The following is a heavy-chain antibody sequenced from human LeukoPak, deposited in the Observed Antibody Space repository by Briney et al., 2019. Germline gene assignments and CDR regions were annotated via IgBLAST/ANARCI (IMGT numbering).Heavy chain of an antibody. V-gene: IGHV3-49*03. CDR3: IRDDFWSGYYPPRDY. CDR2: IRSKAYGGTT. Sequence: GGSLRLSCAASGFTFSDYYMSWIRQAPGKGLEWVGFIRSKAYGGTTEYAASVKGRFTISRDDSKSIAYLQMNSLKTEDTAVYYCIRDDFWSGYYPPRDYWGQGTLVTVSS. CDR1: GFTFSDYY. D-gene: IGHD3-3*01. J-gene: IGHJ4*02.